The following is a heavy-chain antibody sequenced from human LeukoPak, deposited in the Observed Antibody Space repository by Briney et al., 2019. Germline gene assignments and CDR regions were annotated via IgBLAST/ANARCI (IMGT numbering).Heavy chain of an antibody. CDR3: ARDSNFDWFDP. Sequence: PGGSLRLSCAASGFTFSSSYMNWVRQAPGKGLEWVSVIYSGGSTYYADSVKGRFTISRDNSKNTLYIQMNSLRAEDTAVYYCARDSNFDWFDPWGQGTLVTVSS. D-gene: IGHD1-7*01. CDR2: IYSGGST. CDR1: GFTFSSSY. J-gene: IGHJ5*02. V-gene: IGHV3-66*01.